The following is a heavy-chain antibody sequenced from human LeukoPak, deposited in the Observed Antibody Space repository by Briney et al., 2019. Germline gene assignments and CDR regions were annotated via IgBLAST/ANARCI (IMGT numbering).Heavy chain of an antibody. CDR1: GFTFSDHY. CDR3: ARDRHGYFDY. Sequence: GGSLRLSCAASGFTFSDHYMIWLRQAPGKGLEAISYISHNGETKYYADSVKGRLSISRDNAKSSLYLQMNSLRVEDAAVYYCARDRHGYFDYWGQGTLVTVSS. D-gene: IGHD6-13*01. J-gene: IGHJ4*02. CDR2: ISHNGETK. V-gene: IGHV3-11*01.